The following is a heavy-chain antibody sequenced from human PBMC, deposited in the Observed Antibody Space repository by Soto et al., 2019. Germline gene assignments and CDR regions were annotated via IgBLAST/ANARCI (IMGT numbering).Heavy chain of an antibody. CDR1: GGSISSGGYY. J-gene: IGHJ4*02. Sequence: SETLSLTCTVSGGSISSGGYYWSWIRQHPGKGLEWIGYIYYSGSTYYNPSLKSRVTISVDTSKNQFSLKLSSVTAADTAVYYCASSVYSSSPIDYWGQGTLVTVSS. V-gene: IGHV4-31*02. CDR2: IYYSGST. CDR3: ASSVYSSSPIDY. D-gene: IGHD6-13*01.